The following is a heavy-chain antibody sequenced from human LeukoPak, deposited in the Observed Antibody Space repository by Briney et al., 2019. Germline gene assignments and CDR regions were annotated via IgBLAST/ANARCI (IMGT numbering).Heavy chain of an antibody. CDR3: ARHPATLYVVVVVAAIPPRFVP. D-gene: IGHD2-15*01. J-gene: IGHJ5*02. CDR2: IYYSGST. V-gene: IGHV4-39*01. CDR1: GGSISRTSYC. Sequence: SSETLSLTCTVSGGSISRTSYCWGWVRQPPGGGLGWIVCIYYSGSTYYNPSLKRRVSISVDTSKNHLTQKLSSVAAANTAVDYCARHPATLYVVVVVAAIPPRFVPWGQGTLVTDSS.